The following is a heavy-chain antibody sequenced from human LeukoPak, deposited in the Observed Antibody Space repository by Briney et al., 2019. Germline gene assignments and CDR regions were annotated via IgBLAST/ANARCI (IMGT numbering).Heavy chain of an antibody. CDR3: ASSYCSSTSCFD. Sequence: ASVKVSCKASGGTFSSYAISWVRQAPGQGLEWMGWISAYNGNTNYAQKLQGRVTMTTDTSTSKAYMELRSLRSDDTAVYYCASSYCSSTSCFDWGQGTMVTVSS. CDR2: ISAYNGNT. D-gene: IGHD2-2*01. V-gene: IGHV1-18*01. J-gene: IGHJ4*02. CDR1: GGTFSSYA.